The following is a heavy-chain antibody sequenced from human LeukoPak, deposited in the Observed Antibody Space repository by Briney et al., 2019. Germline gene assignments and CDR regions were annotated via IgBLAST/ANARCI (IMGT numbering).Heavy chain of an antibody. CDR1: GSSLTGLS. Sequence: ASVKVSCTVSGSSLTGLSLYWVRQAPGKGLEWMGGFDVIDAKTFYAQKFQGRVTMTEDSSTDTAYMELSSLRSDDTAFYYCAAGRPYSLLDYWGQGTLLTVSS. D-gene: IGHD5-18*01. V-gene: IGHV1-24*01. J-gene: IGHJ4*02. CDR3: AAGRPYSLLDY. CDR2: FDVIDAKT.